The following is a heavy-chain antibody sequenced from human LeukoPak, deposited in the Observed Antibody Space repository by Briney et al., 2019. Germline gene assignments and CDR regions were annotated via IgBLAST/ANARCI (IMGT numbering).Heavy chain of an antibody. Sequence: PGGSLRLSCAASGFTFSTYAMGWVRQAPGKGLEWVGHIKSKTDGGTIGYAAPVKGRFAISRDDSKNTLYLQMNSLKTEDTAMYYCTTVGCSGVSCYSDYWGQGTLVTVSS. V-gene: IGHV3-15*01. CDR3: TTVGCSGVSCYSDY. CDR2: IKSKTDGGTI. CDR1: GFTFSTYA. D-gene: IGHD2-15*01. J-gene: IGHJ4*02.